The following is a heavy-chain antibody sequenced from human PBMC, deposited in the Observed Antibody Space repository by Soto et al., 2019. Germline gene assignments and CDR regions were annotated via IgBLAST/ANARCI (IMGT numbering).Heavy chain of an antibody. Sequence: EVQLEESGGTLVQPGGSLRLSCAASGLTFSNYWMSWVRQAPGKGLEWVANIKQDGREKYYVDSVRGRFTISRDNAKNSLYLQMSSLRAEYTAVYYCTKVVGLAGQAWGQGTLVTVSS. J-gene: IGHJ5*02. V-gene: IGHV3-7*01. D-gene: IGHD6-19*01. CDR2: IKQDGREK. CDR3: TKVVGLAGQA. CDR1: GLTFSNYW.